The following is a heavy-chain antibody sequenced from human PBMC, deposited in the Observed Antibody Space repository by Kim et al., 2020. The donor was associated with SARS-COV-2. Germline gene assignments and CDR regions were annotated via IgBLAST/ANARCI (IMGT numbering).Heavy chain of an antibody. CDR3: ARDLYYYGSGSYKVTLYYFDY. D-gene: IGHD3-10*01. CDR1: GGTFSSYA. V-gene: IGHV1-69*13. Sequence: SVKVSCKASGGTFSSYAISWVRQAPGQGLEWMGGIIPIFGTANYAQKFQGRVTITADESTSTAYMELSSLRSEDTAVYYCARDLYYYGSGSYKVTLYYFDYWGQGTLVTVSS. CDR2: IIPIFGTA. J-gene: IGHJ4*02.